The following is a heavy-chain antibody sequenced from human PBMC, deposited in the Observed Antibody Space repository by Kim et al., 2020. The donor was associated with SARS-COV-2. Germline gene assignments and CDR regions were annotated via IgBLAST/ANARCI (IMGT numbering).Heavy chain of an antibody. J-gene: IGHJ6*02. CDR1: GFTFSSYS. V-gene: IGHV3-21*01. CDR3: ARGPDPGYSSSWYRDYCYYGLDG. Sequence: GGSLRLSCAASGFTFSSYSMNWVRQAPGKGLEWVSSISSSSSYIYYADSVKGRFTISRDNAKNSLFLQMNSLRAEDTAVYYCARGPDPGYSSSWYRDYCYYGLDGWGPGATVTGPS. D-gene: IGHD6-13*01. CDR2: ISSSSSYI.